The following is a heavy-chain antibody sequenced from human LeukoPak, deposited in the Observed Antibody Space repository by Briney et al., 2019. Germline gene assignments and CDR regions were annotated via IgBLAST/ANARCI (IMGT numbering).Heavy chain of an antibody. Sequence: SETLSLTCTVSGGSISIYYWSWIRQPAGKGLEWIGRISSSGSTNYNPSLKSRVTISVDTSKNQFSLKLSSVTAADTAVYSCARGPYSYDSSGAFDIWGQGTMVTVSS. CDR2: ISSSGST. CDR3: ARGPYSYDSSGAFDI. D-gene: IGHD3-22*01. V-gene: IGHV4-4*07. CDR1: GGSISIYY. J-gene: IGHJ3*02.